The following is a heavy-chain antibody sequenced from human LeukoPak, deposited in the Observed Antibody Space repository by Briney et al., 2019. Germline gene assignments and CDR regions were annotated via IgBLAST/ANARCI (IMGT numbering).Heavy chain of an antibody. J-gene: IGHJ5*02. D-gene: IGHD4-17*01. CDR3: ARASTYGDYGYSWFDP. CDR2: MNPNSGNT. V-gene: IGHV1-8*03. Sequence: ASVKVSCKASGYTFTGYYMHWVRQAPGQGLEWMGWMNPNSGNTGYAQKFQGRVTITRNTSISTAYMELSSLRSEDTAVYYCARASTYGDYGYSWFDPWGQGTLVTVSS. CDR1: GYTFTGYY.